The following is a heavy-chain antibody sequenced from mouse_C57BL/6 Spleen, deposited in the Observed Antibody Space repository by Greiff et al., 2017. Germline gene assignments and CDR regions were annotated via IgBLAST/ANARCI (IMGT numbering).Heavy chain of an antibody. CDR3: ARYYYGYDEGYYYAMDY. V-gene: IGHV1-9*01. Sequence: QVQLKQSGAELMKPGASVKLSCKATGYTFTGYWIEWVKQRPGHGLEWIGEILPGSGSTNYNEKFKGKATFTADTSSNTAYMQLSSLTTEDSAIYYCARYYYGYDEGYYYAMDYWGQGTSVTVSS. D-gene: IGHD2-2*01. J-gene: IGHJ4*01. CDR1: GYTFTGYW. CDR2: ILPGSGST.